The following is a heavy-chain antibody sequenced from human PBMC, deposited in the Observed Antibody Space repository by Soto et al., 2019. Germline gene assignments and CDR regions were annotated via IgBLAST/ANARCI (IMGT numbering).Heavy chain of an antibody. J-gene: IGHJ4*02. CDR2: IYYSGST. D-gene: IGHD2-8*02. CDR3: GRGAYGWYCFDY. Sequence: SETLSLTCTVSGGSISSGDYYWSWIRQPPGKGLEWIGYIYYSGSTYYNPSLKSRVTISVDTSKIQFSLELSSVTAADTAVYYCGRGAYGWYCFDYWGQGALVTVSS. CDR1: GGSISSGDYY. V-gene: IGHV4-30-4*01.